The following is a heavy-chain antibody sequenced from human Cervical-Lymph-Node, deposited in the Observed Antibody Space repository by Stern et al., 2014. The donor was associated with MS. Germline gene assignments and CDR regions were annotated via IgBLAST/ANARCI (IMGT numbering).Heavy chain of an antibody. Sequence: QVQLVQSGSELRKPAASVQVSCKASGYIFTHYAIGWVRQAPGQGLERVGWINTNSGNPTYAKGFLGRFVISLVASVNTQYLMISNLKADDTAIYYCARAVSITIIFGFDPWGQGTLVTVSS. CDR2: INTNSGNP. D-gene: IGHD3-3*01. CDR3: ARAVSITIIFGFDP. V-gene: IGHV7-4-1*02. CDR1: GYIFTHYA. J-gene: IGHJ5*02.